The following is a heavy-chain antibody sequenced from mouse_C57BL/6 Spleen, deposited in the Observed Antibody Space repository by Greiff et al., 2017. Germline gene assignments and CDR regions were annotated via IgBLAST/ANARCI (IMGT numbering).Heavy chain of an antibody. V-gene: IGHV1-9*01. CDR2: ILPGSGST. CDR3: ERAQYSTVVADWYYDV. Sequence: QVQLKQSGAELMKPGASVKLSCKATGYTFTGYWIEWVKQRPGHGLEWIGEILPGSGSTNYNEKVKGKATFTADTSSNTSYMQLSSLTTEDSASYYCERAQYSTVVADWYYDVWGTAATVTVSS. J-gene: IGHJ1*03. D-gene: IGHD1-1*01. CDR1: GYTFTGYW.